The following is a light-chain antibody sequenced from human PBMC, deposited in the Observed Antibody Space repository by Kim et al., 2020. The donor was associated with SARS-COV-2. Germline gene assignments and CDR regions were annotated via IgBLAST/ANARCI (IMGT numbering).Light chain of an antibody. CDR2: GAS. CDR3: QQYGSSFSWT. CDR1: QSVSSSY. Sequence: PGERATLSCRASQSVSSSYLAWYQQRPGQAPRLLIYGASSRATGIPDRFSGSGSATDFTLTLSRLEPEDFAVYYCQQYGSSFSWTFGQGTKVDIK. V-gene: IGKV3-20*01. J-gene: IGKJ1*01.